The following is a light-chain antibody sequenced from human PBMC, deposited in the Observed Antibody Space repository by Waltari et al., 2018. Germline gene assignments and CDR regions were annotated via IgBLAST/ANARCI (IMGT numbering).Light chain of an antibody. CDR2: WAS. CDR3: QQHYISRT. J-gene: IGKJ1*01. V-gene: IGKV4-1*01. Sequence: DIVMTQSPDSLAVSLGERATINCKSSQSVLYSSNNKNYLAWYQQRPGQPPKLLIYWASPRDSGVPDRFSGSGSGTDFTLTISSLQTEDVAVYYCQQHYISRTFGQGTKVQIK. CDR1: QSVLYSSNNKNY.